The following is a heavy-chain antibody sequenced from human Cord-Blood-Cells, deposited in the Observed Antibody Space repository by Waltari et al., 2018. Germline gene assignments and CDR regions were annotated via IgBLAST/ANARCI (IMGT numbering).Heavy chain of an antibody. D-gene: IGHD4-17*01. CDR2: ISGSGGST. V-gene: IGHV3-23*01. Sequence: AISGSGGSTYYADSVKGRFTISRDNSKNTLYLQMNSLRAEDTAVYYCAITYDYGDYREVWGQGTLVTVSS. J-gene: IGHJ4*02. CDR3: AITYDYGDYREV.